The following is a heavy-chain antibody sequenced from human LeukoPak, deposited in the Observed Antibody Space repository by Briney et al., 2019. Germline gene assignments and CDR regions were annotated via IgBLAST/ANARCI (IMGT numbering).Heavy chain of an antibody. CDR1: GGSISSGDYY. CDR3: ARGEENGMDV. J-gene: IGHJ6*02. V-gene: IGHV4-30-4*01. CDR2: IYDSGST. Sequence: SETLSLTCTVSGGSISSGDYYWSWLRQPPVKGLEWIGYIYDSGSTYYNPSLKSRFTISVDTSKNQFSLTLSSVTAADTAVYFCARGEENGMDVWGQGTTVTVSS.